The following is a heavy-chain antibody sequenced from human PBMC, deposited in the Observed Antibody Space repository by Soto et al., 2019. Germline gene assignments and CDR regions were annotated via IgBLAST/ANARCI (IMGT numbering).Heavy chain of an antibody. J-gene: IGHJ5*02. D-gene: IGHD3-10*01. CDR2: INPNSGGT. CDR3: ARFVTGFGELGSVYNWFDP. V-gene: IGHV1-2*04. CDR1: GYTFTGYY. Sequence: QVQLVQSGAEVTKPEASVKVSCKASGYTFTGYYMHWVRQAPGQGLEWMGWINPNSGGTNYAQKFQGWVTRTRDTSISTAYMELSRLRSDDTAVYYCARFVTGFGELGSVYNWFDPWGQGTLVNVSS.